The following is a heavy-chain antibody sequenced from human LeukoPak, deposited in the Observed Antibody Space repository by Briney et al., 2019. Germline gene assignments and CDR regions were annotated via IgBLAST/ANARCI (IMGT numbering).Heavy chain of an antibody. V-gene: IGHV1-69*04. Sequence: SVKVSCKASGGTFSSYAISWVRQAPGQGLEWMGRIIPILGIANYVQKFQGRVTITADKSTSTAYMELSSLRSEDTAVYYCAREERGYCSSTSCYEEFDPWGQGTLVTVSS. CDR2: IIPILGIA. J-gene: IGHJ5*02. D-gene: IGHD2-2*01. CDR3: AREERGYCSSTSCYEEFDP. CDR1: GGTFSSYA.